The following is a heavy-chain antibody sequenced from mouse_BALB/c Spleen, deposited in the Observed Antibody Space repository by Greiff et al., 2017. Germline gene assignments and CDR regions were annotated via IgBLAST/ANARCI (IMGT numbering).Heavy chain of an antibody. J-gene: IGHJ3*01. V-gene: IGHV2-2*02. D-gene: IGHD2-3*01. CDR3: AREDDGYYVRSAWFAY. Sequence: QVQLQQSGPGLVQPSQSLSITCTVSGFSLTSYGVHWVRQSPGKGLEWLGVIWSGGSTDYNAAFISRLSISKDNSKSQVFFKMNSLQANDTAIYYCAREDDGYYVRSAWFAYWGQGTLVTVSA. CDR1: GFSLTSYG. CDR2: IWSGGST.